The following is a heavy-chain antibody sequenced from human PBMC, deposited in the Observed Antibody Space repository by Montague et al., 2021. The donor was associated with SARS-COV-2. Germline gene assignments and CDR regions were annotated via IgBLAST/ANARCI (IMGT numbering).Heavy chain of an antibody. CDR2: IDYTGSA. CDR1: DDSISSSSYY. V-gene: IGHV4-39*07. D-gene: IGHD2-21*01. CDR3: ARDVLPQNSDCGGAFDY. Sequence: SETLSLTCIVSDDSISSSSYYWGWIREPAGKGLEYIGGIDYTGSAYYNRSLKSRVTITIDTSKNQFSLKLTSVTAADTAVYYCARDVLPQNSDCGGAFDYWGQGTLVTVSS. J-gene: IGHJ4*02.